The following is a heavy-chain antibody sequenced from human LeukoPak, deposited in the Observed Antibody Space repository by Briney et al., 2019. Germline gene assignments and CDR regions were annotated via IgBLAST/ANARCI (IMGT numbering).Heavy chain of an antibody. CDR1: GFTFSSYS. Sequence: GGSLRLSCAASGFTFSSYSMNWVRQAPGKGLEWVSSISSSSSYIYYADSVRGRFTISRDNAKNSLYLQMNSLRAEDTAVYYCASGDYYDTLWAFDIWGQGTMVTVSS. CDR2: ISSSSSYI. J-gene: IGHJ3*02. CDR3: ASGDYYDTLWAFDI. V-gene: IGHV3-21*01. D-gene: IGHD3-22*01.